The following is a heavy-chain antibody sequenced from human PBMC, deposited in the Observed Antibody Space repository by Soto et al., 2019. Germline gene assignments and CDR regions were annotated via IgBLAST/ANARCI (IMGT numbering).Heavy chain of an antibody. CDR1: GFTFSSYG. CDR2: ISYDGSNK. D-gene: IGHD4-17*01. CDR3: AKDSYGGNDDAFDI. Sequence: GGSLRLSCVASGFTFSSYGMHWVRQAPGKGLEWVAVISYDGSNKYYADSVKGRFTISRDNSKNTLYLQMNSLRAEDTAVYYCAKDSYGGNDDAFDIWGKGTMVTVSS. V-gene: IGHV3-30*18. J-gene: IGHJ3*02.